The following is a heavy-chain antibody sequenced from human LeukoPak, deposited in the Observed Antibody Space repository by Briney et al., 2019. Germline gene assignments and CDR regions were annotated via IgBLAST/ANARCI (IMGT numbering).Heavy chain of an antibody. CDR3: ARRSDLSSSWFFDY. CDR2: IQPGDSTT. D-gene: IGHD6-13*01. CDR1: GYSFTSYW. Sequence: GESLKISCKGSGYSFTSYWVGWVRQMPGKGLEWMGFIQPGDSTTRYSPSFQGQVTISADKSISTAYLQRSSLEASDTAMYYCARRSDLSSSWFFDYWGQGTLVTVSS. V-gene: IGHV5-51*01. J-gene: IGHJ4*02.